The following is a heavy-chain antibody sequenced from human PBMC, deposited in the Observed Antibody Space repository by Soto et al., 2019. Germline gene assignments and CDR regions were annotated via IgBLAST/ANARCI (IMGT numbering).Heavy chain of an antibody. CDR1: GFTFSSYA. D-gene: IGHD3-10*01. CDR2: ISGSGGRT. J-gene: IGHJ4*02. V-gene: IGHV3-23*01. CDR3: AKARRRSGRAIYSFDY. Sequence: EVQLLESGGGLVQPGGSLRLSCAASGFTFSSYAMSWVRQAPGKGLEWVSAISGSGGRTYYADSGKGRFTISRDNSQTTMYLQMNSLRAEETAVYYCAKARRRSGRAIYSFDYWGQGTLVTVSS.